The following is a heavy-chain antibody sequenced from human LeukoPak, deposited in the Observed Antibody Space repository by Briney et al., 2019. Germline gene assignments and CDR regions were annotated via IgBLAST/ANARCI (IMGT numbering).Heavy chain of an antibody. Sequence: PGGSLRLSCAASGFTFNIYGMSWVRQAPGKGLEWVSSVGGGNDIHYADSVKGRFTGFRDDAKSTVYLQMNSLRAEDTAIYFCTKDATPMNSICEHFDSWGQGTLVTVSS. CDR3: TKDATPMNSICEHFDS. V-gene: IGHV3-23*01. D-gene: IGHD3-22*01. CDR2: VGGGNDI. J-gene: IGHJ4*02. CDR1: GFTFNIYG.